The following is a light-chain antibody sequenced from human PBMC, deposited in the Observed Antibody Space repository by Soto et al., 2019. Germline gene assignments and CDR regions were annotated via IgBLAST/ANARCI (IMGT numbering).Light chain of an antibody. CDR3: QSYDSSLSGS. CDR1: SSNIGAGYD. J-gene: IGLJ2*01. Sequence: QSVLTQPPSVSVAPGQRVTISCTGSSSNIGAGYDVHWYQQLPGTAPKLLIYGNSNRPSGVPDRFSGSKSGTSASLAITGLQADDEADYYCQSYDSSLSGSFGGGTKVTVL. V-gene: IGLV1-40*01. CDR2: GNS.